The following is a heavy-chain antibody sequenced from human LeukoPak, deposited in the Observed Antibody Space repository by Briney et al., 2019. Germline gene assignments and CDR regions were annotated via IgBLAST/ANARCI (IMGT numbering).Heavy chain of an antibody. Sequence: GGSLRLSCAAAGFTFSSYWMSWVRQAPGKGLEWVANIKKDGSEKYYVDSVKGRFTVSRDNAKTSLYLQMNSLRAEDTAVYYCARDLSGVTGYTYGRGIDYWGQGTLVTVSS. CDR3: ARDLSGVTGYTYGRGIDY. CDR2: IKKDGSEK. CDR1: GFTFSSYW. V-gene: IGHV3-7*01. D-gene: IGHD5-18*01. J-gene: IGHJ4*02.